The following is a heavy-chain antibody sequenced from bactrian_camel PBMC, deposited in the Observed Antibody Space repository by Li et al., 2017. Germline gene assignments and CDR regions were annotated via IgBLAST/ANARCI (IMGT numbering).Heavy chain of an antibody. Sequence: HVQLVESGGGLVQAGGSLRLSCTVSGIAIADHAMAWFRQTPGKEREGVAFIMDRRDTTYYTNSVKGRLAITRDNAKNTVYLQMNSLKTEDTAVYYCAAGLRYGSNWYGAYMYWGQGTQVTVS. CDR2: IMDRRDTT. J-gene: IGHJ4*01. CDR3: AAGLRYGSNWYGAYMY. CDR1: GIAIADHA. D-gene: IGHD6*01. V-gene: IGHV3S63*01.